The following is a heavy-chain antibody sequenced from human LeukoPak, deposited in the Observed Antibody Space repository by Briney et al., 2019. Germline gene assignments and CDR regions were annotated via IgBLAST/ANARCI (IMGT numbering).Heavy chain of an antibody. J-gene: IGHJ4*02. Sequence: GGPLRLSVKVPGSPFASNWWGWVGQPPGRGRGWVANINQDGSETYYVDSLNGRFTVSKDNAKQSLYLQMNSLRAEDTAVYYCARSEGKGVVDYWGQGTLVTVSS. D-gene: IGHD1-14*01. V-gene: IGHV3-7*01. CDR2: INQDGSET. CDR3: ARSEGKGVVDY. CDR1: GSPFASNW.